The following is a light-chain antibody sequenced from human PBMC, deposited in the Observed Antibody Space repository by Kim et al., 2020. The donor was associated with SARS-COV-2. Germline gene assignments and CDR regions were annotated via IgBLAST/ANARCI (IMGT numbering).Light chain of an antibody. CDR2: GAS. J-gene: IGKJ4*01. CDR3: QQYNRWPLT. V-gene: IGKV3-20*01. Sequence: EIVLTQSPGTLSLSPGERATLSCRASQSVSSSYLAWYQQKPGQAPRLLIYGASSRATGIPDRFSGSGSGTDFTLTISRLEPEDFAVYYCQQYNRWPLTFGGGTKVDIK. CDR1: QSVSSSY.